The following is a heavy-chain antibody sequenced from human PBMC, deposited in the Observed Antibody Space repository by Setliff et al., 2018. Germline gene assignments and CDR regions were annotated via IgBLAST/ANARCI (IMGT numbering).Heavy chain of an antibody. V-gene: IGHV7-4-1*02. CDR3: ARGSRSGTIVYKGDYYMDV. CDR1: GYTFSSYA. CDR2: INTNTGNP. D-gene: IGHD3-16*02. J-gene: IGHJ6*03. Sequence: ASVKVSCKASGYTFSSYAMNWVRQAPGQGLEWMGWINTNTGNPTYAQDFTGRFVFSLDTSVSTAYLQISSLRAEDTAVYYCARGSRSGTIVYKGDYYMDVWGKGTTVTVSS.